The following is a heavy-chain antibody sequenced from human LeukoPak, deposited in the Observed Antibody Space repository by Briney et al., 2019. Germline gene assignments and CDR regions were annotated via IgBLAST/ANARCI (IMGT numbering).Heavy chain of an antibody. CDR1: GFSFRSYD. CDR3: AKGGGAADY. D-gene: IGHD3-16*01. J-gene: IGHJ4*02. V-gene: IGHV3-48*03. CDR2: ISSSGGTI. Sequence: GGSLRLSCVASGFSFRSYDINWVRQAPGKGLEWLSYISSSGGTIYYADSVKGRFTISRDNARNSLFLQMNSLRAEDTAVYYCAKGGGAADYWGQGTLVTVST.